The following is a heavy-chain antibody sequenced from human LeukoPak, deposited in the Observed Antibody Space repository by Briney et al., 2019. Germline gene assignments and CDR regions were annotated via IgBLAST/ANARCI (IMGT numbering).Heavy chain of an antibody. J-gene: IGHJ4*02. CDR1: GGSISSYY. V-gene: IGHV4-59*01. CDR2: IYYSGST. CDR3: ANSDQWELPNFDY. Sequence: SETLSLTCTVSGGSISSYYWSWIRQPPGKGLEWIGYIYYSGSTNYNPSLKSRVTISVDTSKNQFSLKLSSVTAADTAVYYCANSDQWELPNFDYWGQGTLVTVSS. D-gene: IGHD1-26*01.